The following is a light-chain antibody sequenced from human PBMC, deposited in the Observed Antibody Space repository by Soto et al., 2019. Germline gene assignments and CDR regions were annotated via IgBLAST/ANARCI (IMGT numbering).Light chain of an antibody. CDR2: GAS. CDR1: ESVTSDC. CDR3: QQCGSSRRT. V-gene: IGKV3-20*01. J-gene: IGKJ1*01. Sequence: EIVLTQSPGTLSLSPGERATLSCRASESVTSDCLAWYRQRPGQAPRLLIYGASTRATGTPDRISGSGSGTDFTLTISRLEPEDFDVYFCQQCGSSRRTFGQGTKVDIK.